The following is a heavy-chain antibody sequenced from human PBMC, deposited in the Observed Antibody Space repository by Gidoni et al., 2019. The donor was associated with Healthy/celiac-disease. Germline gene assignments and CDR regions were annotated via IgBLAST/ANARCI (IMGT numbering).Heavy chain of an antibody. CDR1: GGSFSGYY. D-gene: IGHD5-12*01. J-gene: IGHJ5*02. CDR2: INHSGST. CDR3: ARGARWLPFDP. V-gene: IGHV4-34*01. Sequence: QVQLQQWGAGLLKPSETLSLTCAVYGGSFSGYYWCWIRQPPGKGLEWIGEINHSGSTNYNPSLKSRVTISVDTSKNQFSLKLSSATAADTAVYYCARGARWLPFDPWGQGTLVTVSS.